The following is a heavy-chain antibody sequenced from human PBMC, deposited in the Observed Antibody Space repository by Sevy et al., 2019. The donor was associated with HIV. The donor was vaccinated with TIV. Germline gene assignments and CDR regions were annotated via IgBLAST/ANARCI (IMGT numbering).Heavy chain of an antibody. CDR2: ISGSGGST. CDR3: AKDLAYDVVVPAAGEYSSSSSYFDY. V-gene: IGHV3-23*01. J-gene: IGHJ4*02. Sequence: GGSLRLSCVASGFTFSSYAMSWVRQAPGKGLEWVSAISGSGGSTYYADSVKGRFTISRDNSKNTLYLQMNSLRAEDTAVYYCAKDLAYDVVVPAAGEYSSSSSYFDYWGQGTLVTISS. D-gene: IGHD2-2*01. CDR1: GFTFSSYA.